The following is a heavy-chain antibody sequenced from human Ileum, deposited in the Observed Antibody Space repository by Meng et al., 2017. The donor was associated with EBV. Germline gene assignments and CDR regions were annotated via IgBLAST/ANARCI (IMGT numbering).Heavy chain of an antibody. CDR1: GYTFSNYA. CDR2: INADNGNT. CDR3: ARVERGVKFDK. D-gene: IGHD2-21*01. J-gene: IGHJ4*01. V-gene: IGHV1-3*01. Sequence: QFQLLQSGAEVKKPGASVKLSCKASGYTFSNYAIHWVRQAPGQRPEWMGWINADNGNTKYSQKFQGRVTITRNTPASTVYMDVRSLRSEDTAVYFCARVERGVKFDKWGQGTLVTVSS.